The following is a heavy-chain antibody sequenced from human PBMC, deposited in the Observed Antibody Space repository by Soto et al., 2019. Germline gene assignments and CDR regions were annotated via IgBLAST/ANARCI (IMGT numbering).Heavy chain of an antibody. CDR3: ASQYSHDDGSGHLIIAYWDN. CDR1: GGSNNTTTYL. J-gene: IGHJ4*01. D-gene: IGHD2-21*01. V-gene: IGHV4-39*01. Sequence: SETLSLTCAISGGSNNTTTYLRSWLRHPPGKSRECLGRAHDSATTFYNPSLSRRLTVSVDSSKRQFSLMLSSVTSAATAIYFCASQYSHDDGSGHLIIAYWDNWGQGTLVTVSS. CDR2: AHDSATT.